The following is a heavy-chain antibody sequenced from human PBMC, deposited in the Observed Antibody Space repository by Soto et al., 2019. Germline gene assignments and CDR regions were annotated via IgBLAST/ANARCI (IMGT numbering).Heavy chain of an antibody. J-gene: IGHJ4*02. D-gene: IGHD6-13*01. CDR3: ARERSFAAAGDFN. V-gene: IGHV3-33*01. CDR2: IWYDGGNK. CDR1: GFTFSSYG. Sequence: QVHLVESGGGVVQPGRSLRLSCAASGFTFSSYGMHWVRQAPGKGLEWVAVIWYDGGNKYYADSVKGRFTSSRDNSKNTLYLKMNSLRAEDTAMYYCARERSFAAAGDFNWGQGTLVTVSS.